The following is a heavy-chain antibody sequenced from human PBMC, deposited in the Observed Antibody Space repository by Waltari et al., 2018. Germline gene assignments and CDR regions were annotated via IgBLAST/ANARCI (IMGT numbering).Heavy chain of an antibody. D-gene: IGHD2-15*01. CDR1: GFLFYTGGVG. Sequence: QITLKESGPTLVKPTQTLTLTCSFPGFLFYTGGVGVGWIRQPPGKALEWLALIYWDDDKRYSPSLKNRLTITKDTSKDEVVLTMTNMDPVDTATYYCARVVPRETAFDIWGQGTVVTVSS. CDR2: IYWDDDK. V-gene: IGHV2-5*02. J-gene: IGHJ3*02. CDR3: ARVVPRETAFDI.